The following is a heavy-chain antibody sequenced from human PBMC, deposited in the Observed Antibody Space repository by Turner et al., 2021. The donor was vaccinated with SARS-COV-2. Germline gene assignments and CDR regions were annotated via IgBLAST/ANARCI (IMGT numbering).Heavy chain of an antibody. J-gene: IGHJ6*02. CDR3: ARRRGMDV. V-gene: IGHV3-7*01. CDR1: GVTFSSFW. CDR2: IKEDGSEK. Sequence: VQLVGSGGGLVQPGGSLELSFAASGVTFSSFWMSWVRQGPGKGLEWVANIKEDGSEKYYVDSVKGRFTISRDNAKNSVYLQMNSLRAEDTAVYYCARRRGMDVWGQGTTVTVSS.